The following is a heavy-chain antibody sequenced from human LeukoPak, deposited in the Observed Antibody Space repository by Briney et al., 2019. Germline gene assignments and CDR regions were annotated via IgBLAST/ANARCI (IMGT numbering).Heavy chain of an antibody. CDR1: GGSFSGYY. D-gene: IGHD4-23*01. CDR3: ARASMTTVVRGFDP. V-gene: IGHV4-34*01. J-gene: IGHJ5*02. Sequence: SETLSLTCAVYGGSFSGYYWSWIRQPPGKGLEWIGEINHSGSTNYNPSLKSRVTISVDTSKNQFSLKLSSVTAADTAVYYCARASMTTVVRGFDPWGQGTLVTVSS. CDR2: INHSGST.